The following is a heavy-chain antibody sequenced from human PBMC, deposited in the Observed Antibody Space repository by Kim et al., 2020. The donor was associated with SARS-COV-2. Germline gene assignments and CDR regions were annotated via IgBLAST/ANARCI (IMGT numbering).Heavy chain of an antibody. J-gene: IGHJ4*02. D-gene: IGHD3-10*01. CDR2: ISGSGGST. CDR3: ANPRITMVRGVIRPHPFDY. V-gene: IGHV3-23*01. CDR1: GFTFSSYA. Sequence: GGSLRLSCAASGFTFSSYAMSWVRQAPGKGLEWVSAISGSGGSTYYADSVKGRFTISRDNSKNTLYLQMNSLRAEDTAVYYCANPRITMVRGVIRPHPFDYWGQGTLVTVSS.